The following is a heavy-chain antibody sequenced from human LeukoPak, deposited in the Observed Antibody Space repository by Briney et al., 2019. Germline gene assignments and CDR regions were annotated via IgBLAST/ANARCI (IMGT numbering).Heavy chain of an antibody. CDR2: IYSSGST. CDR1: GGSISSYY. J-gene: IGHJ4*02. D-gene: IGHD5-24*01. CDR3: ARRDALSWYFDY. V-gene: IGHV4-4*07. Sequence: SETLPLTCAVSGGSISSYYWNWIRQPAGKGLEWIGRIYSSGSTNYNPSLMSRVTMSVDTSKNQFSLKLSSVTAADTAVYYCARRDALSWYFDYWGQGTLVTVSS.